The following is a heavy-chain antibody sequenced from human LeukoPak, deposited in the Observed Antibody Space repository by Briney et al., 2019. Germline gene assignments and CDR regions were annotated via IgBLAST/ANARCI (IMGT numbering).Heavy chain of an antibody. J-gene: IGHJ4*02. D-gene: IGHD5-24*01. CDR3: ARDLRRDGPIDDLGYFDY. CDR1: GGTFSSYA. Sequence: SVKVSCKASGGTFSSYAISWVRQAPGQGLEWMGRIIPIFGTANYAQKFQGRVTITTDESTSATYMELSSLRSEDTAVYYCARDLRRDGPIDDLGYFDYWGQGTLVTVSS. V-gene: IGHV1-69*05. CDR2: IIPIFGTA.